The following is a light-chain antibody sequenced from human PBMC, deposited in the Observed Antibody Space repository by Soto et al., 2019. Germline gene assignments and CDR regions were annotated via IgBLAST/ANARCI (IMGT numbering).Light chain of an antibody. CDR3: QHYNTWPLT. CDR2: DAS. CDR1: QSVRSN. Sequence: EIVMTQSPATLSVSPGERATLSCWASQSVRSNVAWYQQEPGRTPRLLIYDASTRATGVPARFSGSGSGTEFTLTINSLQSEDSAVYYCQHYNTWPLTFGGGTRVEIK. V-gene: IGKV3-15*01. J-gene: IGKJ4*01.